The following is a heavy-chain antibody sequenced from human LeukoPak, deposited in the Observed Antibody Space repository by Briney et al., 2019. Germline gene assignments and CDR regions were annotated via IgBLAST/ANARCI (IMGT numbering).Heavy chain of an antibody. V-gene: IGHV3-74*01. CDR3: ASDSVLRFLEWFPCMDV. J-gene: IGHJ6*02. D-gene: IGHD3-3*01. CDR1: GVTFSSYV. CDR2: INSDGSST. Sequence: RGSLRLSCEASGVTFSSYVMSWVRQAPGKGLVWVSRINSDGSSTSYADSVKGRFTISRDNAKNTLYLQMNSLRAEDTAVYYCASDSVLRFLEWFPCMDVWGQGTTVTVPS.